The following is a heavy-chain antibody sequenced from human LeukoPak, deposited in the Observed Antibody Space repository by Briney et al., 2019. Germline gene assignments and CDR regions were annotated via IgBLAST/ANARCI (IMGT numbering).Heavy chain of an antibody. CDR2: IKSKTDGGTT. D-gene: IGHD3-10*01. J-gene: IGHJ4*02. CDR1: GFTFSNAW. Sequence: GGSLRLSCAASGFTFSNAWMSWVRQAPGKGLEWVGRIKSKTDGGTTDYAAPVKGRFTISRDDSKNTLYLQMNSLKTEDTAVYYCTTGHGSGSYYPSDYWGQGTLVTVSS. CDR3: TTGHGSGSYYPSDY. V-gene: IGHV3-15*01.